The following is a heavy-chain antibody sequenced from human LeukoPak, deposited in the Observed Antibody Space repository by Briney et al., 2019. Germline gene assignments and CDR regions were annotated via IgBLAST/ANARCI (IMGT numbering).Heavy chain of an antibody. CDR1: GFTVSSNS. CDR3: ARIRVGMATISIVDDAFDI. D-gene: IGHD5-24*01. V-gene: IGHV3-53*01. J-gene: IGHJ3*02. CDR2: IYSGGNT. Sequence: GGSLRLSCTVSGFTVSSNSWSWVRQAPGKGLEWVSFIYSGGNTHYSDSVKGRFTISRDNAKNSLYLQMNSLRAEDTAVYYCARIRVGMATISIVDDAFDIWGQGTMVTVSS.